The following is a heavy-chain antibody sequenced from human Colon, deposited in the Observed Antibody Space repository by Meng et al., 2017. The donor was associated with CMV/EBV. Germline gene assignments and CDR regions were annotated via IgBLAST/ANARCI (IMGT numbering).Heavy chain of an antibody. CDR3: ATFGGDFDY. D-gene: IGHD3-3*01. J-gene: IGHJ4*02. Sequence: VQLEKAGAEVNAPGHLVKVYCKTSGYTFNGYFMQWVQPAPGQGIEWMGWINTVTGDTSYAQKFQVRVNMSRDTSISTAYMELCSLRSDDTAVYYCATFGGDFDYWGQGTLVTVSS. V-gene: IGHV1-2*02. CDR1: GYTFNGYF. CDR2: INTVTGDT.